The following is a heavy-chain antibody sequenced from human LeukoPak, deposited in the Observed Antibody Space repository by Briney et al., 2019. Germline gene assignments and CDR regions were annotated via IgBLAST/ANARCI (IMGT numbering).Heavy chain of an antibody. CDR1: GFTFSTFG. J-gene: IGHJ6*03. CDR3: ARFAAGGSYYMDV. CDR2: IGTSSTTI. D-gene: IGHD6-25*01. Sequence: GGSLRLSCAASGFTFSTFGMNWVRQPPGKGLEWVSNIGTSSTTIYYADSVKGRFTISRDNAKNSLYLQMNSLRADDTAVYYCARFAAGGSYYMDVWGKGTTVTVSS. V-gene: IGHV3-48*01.